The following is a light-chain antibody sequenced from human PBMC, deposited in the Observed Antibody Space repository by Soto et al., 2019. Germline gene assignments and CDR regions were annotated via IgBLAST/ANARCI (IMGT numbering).Light chain of an antibody. CDR3: QQHADWPLT. CDR2: TVS. Sequence: DIRLTQSPSFLSASVGDRVTITCRASQGIGNNLAWYQGKPGKAPKLLIYTVSTLQSGVPSRFSGSGSGTEFSLTISSLEPEDFAVYYCQQHADWPLTFGGGTKVEIK. CDR1: QGIGNN. V-gene: IGKV1-9*01. J-gene: IGKJ4*01.